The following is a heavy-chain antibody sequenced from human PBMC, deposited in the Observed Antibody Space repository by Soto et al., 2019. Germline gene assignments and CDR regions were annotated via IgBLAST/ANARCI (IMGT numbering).Heavy chain of an antibody. Sequence: SETLSLTCAVYGGSSNDYYWSWIRQPPGKGLEWIGEINHTGHTNYNPSLKSRVTISVDRSKNQFSLKLSSVTAADTAVYYCSRVPGPWGQGTLVTVSS. J-gene: IGHJ5*02. CDR3: SRVPGP. CDR2: INHTGHT. V-gene: IGHV4-34*01. CDR1: GGSSNDYY.